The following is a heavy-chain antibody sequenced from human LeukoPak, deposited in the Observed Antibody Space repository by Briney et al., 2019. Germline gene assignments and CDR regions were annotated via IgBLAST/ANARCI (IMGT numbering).Heavy chain of an antibody. CDR2: IYYSGGT. J-gene: IGHJ5*02. CDR1: GGSISSSDYY. CDR3: ARHEYSGSYYGLSWFDP. Sequence: PSETLSLTCTVPGGSISSSDYYWGWIRQPPGKGLEWIASIYYSGGTYYNPSLKSRVTISVDTSKNQLSLKLSSLTAADTAVYYCARHEYSGSYYGLSWFDPWGQGTLVTVSS. V-gene: IGHV4-39*01. D-gene: IGHD1-26*01.